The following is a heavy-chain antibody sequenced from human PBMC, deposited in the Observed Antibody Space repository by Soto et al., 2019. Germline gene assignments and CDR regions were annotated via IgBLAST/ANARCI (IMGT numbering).Heavy chain of an antibody. D-gene: IGHD2-15*01. CDR2: ISAYNGNT. V-gene: IGHV1-18*01. J-gene: IGHJ3*02. Sequence: GASVKVSCKASGYTFTSYGISWVRQAPGQGLEWMGWISAYNGNTNYAQKLQGRVTMTTDTSTSTAYMELRSLRSDDTAVYYCARGYCSGGSCYTTGAFYIWSQGTMVTVSS. CDR1: GYTFTSYG. CDR3: ARGYCSGGSCYTTGAFYI.